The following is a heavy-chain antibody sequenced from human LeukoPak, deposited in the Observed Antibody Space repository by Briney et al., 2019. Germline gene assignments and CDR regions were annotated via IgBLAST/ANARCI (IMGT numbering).Heavy chain of an antibody. CDR3: ARGGWSHFDP. Sequence: PGGSLRLSCAASGFTFSNHWMSWVRQAPGKGLDWVATINQDGGDMHYVDSVKGRFTISRDTAKHSLFLQMSSLRAEDTAVYYCARGGWSHFDPWGQGTLVTVSS. CDR2: INQDGGDM. J-gene: IGHJ5*02. V-gene: IGHV3-7*01. CDR1: GFTFSNHW. D-gene: IGHD1-26*01.